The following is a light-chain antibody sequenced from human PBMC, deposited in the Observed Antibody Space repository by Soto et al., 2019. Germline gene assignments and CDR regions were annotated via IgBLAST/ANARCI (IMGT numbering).Light chain of an antibody. CDR3: SSYRSSTTFV. J-gene: IGLJ1*01. CDR2: EVR. V-gene: IGLV2-14*01. CDR1: SSDVGAYNY. Sequence: QSALTQPASVSGSPGQSITISCNGSSSDVGAYNYVSWYQQYPGKAPKVIIFEVRTRPSGVSNRFSGSKSGDTASLTISGLQADDEADYYCSSYRSSTTFVFGTGTKLTVL.